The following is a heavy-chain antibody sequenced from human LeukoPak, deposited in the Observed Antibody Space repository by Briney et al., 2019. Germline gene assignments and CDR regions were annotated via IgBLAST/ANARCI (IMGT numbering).Heavy chain of an antibody. CDR3: ARGFMVRGVIQGYYYYYYMDV. J-gene: IGHJ6*03. CDR2: INHSGST. CDR1: GGSFSGYY. Sequence: SETLSLTCAVYGGSFSGYYWSWIRQPPGKGLEWIGEINHSGSTNYNPSLKSRVTISVDTSKNQFSLKLSSVTAADTAVYYCARGFMVRGVIQGYYYYYYMDVWGKGTTVTVSS. V-gene: IGHV4-34*01. D-gene: IGHD3-10*01.